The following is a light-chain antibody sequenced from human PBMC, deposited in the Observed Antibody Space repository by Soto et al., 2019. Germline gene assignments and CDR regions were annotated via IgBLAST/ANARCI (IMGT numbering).Light chain of an antibody. Sequence: DIQMTQSPSSLSASVGDRVTITCRASQTISGYLNWYQQKPGKAPELLIYAASYLGNGVPSRFSGSGSGTDFTLTISSLQPEDFATYYCQQSYRTPYTFGQGTKLETK. CDR3: QQSYRTPYT. J-gene: IGKJ2*01. V-gene: IGKV1-39*01. CDR2: AAS. CDR1: QTISGY.